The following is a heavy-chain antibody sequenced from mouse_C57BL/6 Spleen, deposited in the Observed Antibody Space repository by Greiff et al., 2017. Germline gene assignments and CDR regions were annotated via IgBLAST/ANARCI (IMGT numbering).Heavy chain of an antibody. J-gene: IGHJ4*01. CDR3: ARSYYGSSLYYAMDY. D-gene: IGHD1-1*01. CDR1: GYTFTSYW. Sequence: VQLQQPGTELVKPGASVKLSCKASGYTFTSYWMHWVKQRPGQGLEWIGNFNPSNGGTNYNEKFKSKATLTVDKSSSTAYMQLSSLTSEDSAVYYCARSYYGSSLYYAMDYWGQGTSVTVSS. V-gene: IGHV1-53*01. CDR2: FNPSNGGT.